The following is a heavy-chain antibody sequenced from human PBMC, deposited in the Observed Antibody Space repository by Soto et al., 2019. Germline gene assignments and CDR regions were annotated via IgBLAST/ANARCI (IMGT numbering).Heavy chain of an antibody. CDR3: TRDAVAVDSWAFLL. CDR1: GFTFRTYS. V-gene: IGHV3-21*01. D-gene: IGHD2-15*01. CDR2: ISRASESI. Sequence: EVQLVESGRGLVRPGGSLRLSCAGSGFTFRTYSMNWVRQAPGQGLEWVSTISRASESIYYADSVRGRFTIYRDNAKNSVFLQMNSLRAEDTAVYYCTRDAVAVDSWAFLLWGQGAMVTVSS. J-gene: IGHJ3*01.